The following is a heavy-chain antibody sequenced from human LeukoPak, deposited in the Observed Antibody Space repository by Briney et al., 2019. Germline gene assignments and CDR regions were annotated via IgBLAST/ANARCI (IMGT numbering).Heavy chain of an antibody. V-gene: IGHV1-2*02. D-gene: IGHD6-13*01. J-gene: IGHJ6*03. CDR3: TRADSVPAGDYHYWYMDV. Sequence: ASVKVSCKASGYTFTGYYMHWVRQDLRQGLQWMGWINPYSGDTEYAQKFQGRVTMTRDTSISTVYMELSSLRSDDTAVYYCTRADSVPAGDYHYWYMDVWGKGTTVTVSS. CDR1: GYTFTGYY. CDR2: INPYSGDT.